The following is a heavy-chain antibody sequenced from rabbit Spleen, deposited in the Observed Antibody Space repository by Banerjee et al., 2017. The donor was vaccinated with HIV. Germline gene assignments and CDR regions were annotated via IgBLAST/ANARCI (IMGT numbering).Heavy chain of an antibody. J-gene: IGHJ4*01. V-gene: IGHV1S45*01. CDR3: ARDLVAVIGWNFNL. D-gene: IGHD1-1*01. Sequence: QEQLVESGGGLVQPEGSLTLTCKASGLDFSGDSYDSYMCWVRQAPGKGLEWIACIDIGSSGFTYFASWAKGRFTISKTSSTTVTLQMTSLTAADTATYFCARDLVAVIGWNFNLWGPGTLVTVS. CDR2: IDIGSSGFT. CDR1: GLDFSGDSY.